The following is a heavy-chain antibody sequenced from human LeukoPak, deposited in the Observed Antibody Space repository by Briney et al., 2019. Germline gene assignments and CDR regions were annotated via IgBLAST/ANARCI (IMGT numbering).Heavy chain of an antibody. V-gene: IGHV3-21*01. Sequence: PGGSLRLSCAASGFTFSSYSMNWVRQAPGKGLEWVSSISSSSSYIYYADSVKGRFTISRDNAKNSLYLQTNSLRAEDTAVYYCARDRGFGEPHDYWGQGTLVTVSS. CDR1: GFTFSSYS. J-gene: IGHJ4*02. CDR3: ARDRGFGEPHDY. CDR2: ISSSSSYI. D-gene: IGHD3-10*01.